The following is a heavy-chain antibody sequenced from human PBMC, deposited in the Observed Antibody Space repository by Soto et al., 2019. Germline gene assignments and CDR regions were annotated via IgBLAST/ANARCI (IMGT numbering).Heavy chain of an antibody. CDR2: INAGNGNT. CDR3: ARDPSGVVPAAIRSGLGYYGMYV. Sequence: SVKVACEASGYNCTRYAIYWVRQAPAQRGEWTGWINAGNGNTKYSQKLQGRVTITRDTSASTAYMELSSLRSEDTSVDYCARDPSGVVPAAIRSGLGYYGMYVWAQGARVSVS. V-gene: IGHV1-3*01. CDR1: GYNCTRYA. J-gene: IGHJ6*02. D-gene: IGHD2-2*02.